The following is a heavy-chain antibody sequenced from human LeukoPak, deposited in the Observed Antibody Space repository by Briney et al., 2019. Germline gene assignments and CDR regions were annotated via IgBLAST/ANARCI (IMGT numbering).Heavy chain of an antibody. V-gene: IGHV3-43*01. CDR2: VSWGGASI. CDR1: GFTFADFT. Sequence: PGGSLRLSCAASGFTFADFTMQWVRQAPGKALEWVSLVSWGGASIYYADSVKGRFTISRDNSKNSLFLQMNLLRHEDTALYYCAKVRSPRVVTQPFDSWGHGTLVTVSS. D-gene: IGHD3-3*01. J-gene: IGHJ4*01. CDR3: AKVRSPRVVTQPFDS.